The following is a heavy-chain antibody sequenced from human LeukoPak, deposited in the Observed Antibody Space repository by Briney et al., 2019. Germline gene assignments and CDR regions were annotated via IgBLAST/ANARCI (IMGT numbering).Heavy chain of an antibody. CDR1: GGSISSYY. V-gene: IGHV4-59*12. D-gene: IGHD3-10*01. CDR2: IYYSGST. CDR3: ARALGTYYYGSGSYGAFDY. J-gene: IGHJ4*02. Sequence: PSETLSLTCTVSGGSISSYYWSWIRQPPGKGLEWIGYIYYSGSTNYNPSLKSRVTISVDTSKNQFSLKLSSVTAADTAVYYCARALGTYYYGSGSYGAFDYWGQGTLVTVSS.